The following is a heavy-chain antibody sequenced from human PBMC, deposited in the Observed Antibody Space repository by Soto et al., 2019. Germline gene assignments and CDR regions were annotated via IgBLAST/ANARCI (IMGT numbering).Heavy chain of an antibody. V-gene: IGHV1-69*01. CDR2: IIPIYCTA. J-gene: IGHJ6*02. CDR1: GGTFSSFT. Sequence: QVQLVQSGAEVKKPGSSVKVSCKASGGTFSSFTISWVRQAPGQGLEWMGGIIPIYCTANYAQKFQGRVTITADATTRTAYMELSSLRSEDTAVYYCAKDRRADWESYYYSAMDVWGQGTTVTVSS. D-gene: IGHD1-26*01. CDR3: AKDRRADWESYYYSAMDV.